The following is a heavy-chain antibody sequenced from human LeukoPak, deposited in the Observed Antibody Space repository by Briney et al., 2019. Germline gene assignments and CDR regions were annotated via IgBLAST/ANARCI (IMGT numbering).Heavy chain of an antibody. V-gene: IGHV4-39*07. D-gene: IGHD6-6*01. Sequence: PSETLSLTCTVSGGSISSSTYFWGWIRQPPGKGLEWIGTIYYSGSTYYNPSLKSRVTISVDSSKNQFSLRLRSVTAADTAVYYCARDFSSSSSVYYYYYMDVWGKGTTVTVSS. J-gene: IGHJ6*03. CDR2: IYYSGST. CDR1: GGSISSSTYF. CDR3: ARDFSSSSSVYYYYYMDV.